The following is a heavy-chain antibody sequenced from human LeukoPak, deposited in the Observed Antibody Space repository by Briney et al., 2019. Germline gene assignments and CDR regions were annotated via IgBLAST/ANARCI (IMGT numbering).Heavy chain of an antibody. D-gene: IGHD6-13*01. Sequence: PGGSLRLSCAASGFTFSLHGTSWVRQAPGKGLEWVSTITGSGGSTYYADSVRGRFTISRDNSKNTLYLQMISLRAEDTAVYYCAKGAGSSWYYFDYWGQGTLVTVSS. CDR2: ITGSGGST. V-gene: IGHV3-23*01. J-gene: IGHJ4*02. CDR3: AKGAGSSWYYFDY. CDR1: GFTFSLHG.